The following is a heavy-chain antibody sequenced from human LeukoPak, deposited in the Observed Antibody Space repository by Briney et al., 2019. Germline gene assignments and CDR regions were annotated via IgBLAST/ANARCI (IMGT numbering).Heavy chain of an antibody. V-gene: IGHV1-8*03. Sequence: ASVKVSCKASGYTFTSYDINWVRQATGQGFEWMGWMNPNSGNTGYAQKFRGRVTITRNTSISTAYMELSSLRSEDTAVYYCAREVYYDSSGYYNWGQGTLVTVSS. J-gene: IGHJ4*02. CDR2: MNPNSGNT. D-gene: IGHD3-22*01. CDR3: AREVYYDSSGYYN. CDR1: GYTFTSYD.